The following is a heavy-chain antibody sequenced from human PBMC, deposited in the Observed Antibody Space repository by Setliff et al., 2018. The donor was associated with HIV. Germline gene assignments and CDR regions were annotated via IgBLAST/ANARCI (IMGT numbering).Heavy chain of an antibody. V-gene: IGHV4-59*01. Sequence: PSGTLSLTCTVSGGSISTYYWSWIRQPPGKGLEWIGSIYFTGSSDNNPSLKSRVTLSVDTSKHQFSLKLSSVTAADTAVYYCARVQMAYAAFDVWGQGTMVTVSS. CDR2: IYFTGSS. CDR1: GGSISTYY. D-gene: IGHD4-17*01. CDR3: ARVQMAYAAFDV. J-gene: IGHJ3*01.